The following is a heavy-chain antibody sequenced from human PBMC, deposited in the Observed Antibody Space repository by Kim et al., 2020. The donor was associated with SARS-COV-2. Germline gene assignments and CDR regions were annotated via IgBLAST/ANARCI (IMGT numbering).Heavy chain of an antibody. J-gene: IGHJ5*02. CDR2: ISWNSGNI. Sequence: GGSLRLSCAASGFSFGSYAMHWVRQAPGKGLEWVAGISWNSGNIFYGKSVKGRVTISRDNAKSALYLQLRSLRPEDTVMYYCVKGGGAVADGVNPWGQGTLVTVSS. CDR3: VKGGGAVADGVNP. CDR1: GFSFGSYA. V-gene: IGHV3-9*01. D-gene: IGHD3-16*01.